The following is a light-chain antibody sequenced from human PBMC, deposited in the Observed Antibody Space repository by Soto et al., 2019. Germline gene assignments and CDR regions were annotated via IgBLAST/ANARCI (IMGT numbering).Light chain of an antibody. J-gene: IGKJ3*01. CDR1: QSVNLN. CDR2: AAS. CDR3: QKYDSAPLFT. Sequence: EIMMTQSPGTLSVSPGEGTTLSCTASQSVNLNLAWYQQKPGQPPRLLLYAASTLQSGVPSRFSGSGSGTDFTLTISSLQPEDVATYYCQKYDSAPLFTFGPGTRVDVK. V-gene: IGKV3-15*01.